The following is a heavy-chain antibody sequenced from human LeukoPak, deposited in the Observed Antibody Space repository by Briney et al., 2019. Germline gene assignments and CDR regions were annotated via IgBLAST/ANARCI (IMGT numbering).Heavy chain of an antibody. V-gene: IGHV1-46*01. CDR1: GYSFTNYY. J-gene: IGHJ4*02. D-gene: IGHD6-19*01. Sequence: ASVKVSCKASGYSFTNYYIHWVRQAPGQGPEWMGIINPSGGGTTYAPKFQGRVTMTKDTSTSTVYMVLSRLGSADTALYYCARETDIAVAANYFDYWGQGTLVTVSS. CDR2: INPSGGGT. CDR3: ARETDIAVAANYFDY.